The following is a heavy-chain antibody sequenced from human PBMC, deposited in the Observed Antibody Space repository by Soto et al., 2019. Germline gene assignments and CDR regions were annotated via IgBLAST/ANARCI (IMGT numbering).Heavy chain of an antibody. V-gene: IGHV3-30*18. CDR3: AKEGRDIVVVVAAEGPYYYYMDV. CDR1: GFTFSSYG. D-gene: IGHD2-15*01. CDR2: ISYDGSDK. Sequence: GGSLRLSCAASGFTFSSYGMHWVRQAPGKGLEWVAVISYDGSDKYYADSVKGRFTISRDNSKNTLYLQMNSLRAEDTAVYYCAKEGRDIVVVVAAEGPYYYYMDVWGKGTTVTVSS. J-gene: IGHJ6*03.